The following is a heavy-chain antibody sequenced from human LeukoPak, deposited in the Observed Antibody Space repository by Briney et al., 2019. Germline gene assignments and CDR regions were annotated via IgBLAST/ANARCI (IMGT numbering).Heavy chain of an antibody. D-gene: IGHD6-19*01. CDR3: AKGPATRWLATFDY. J-gene: IGHJ4*02. CDR2: VRGSGGGT. CDR1: GFTFSNYA. V-gene: IGHV3-23*01. Sequence: GGSLRLSCAASGFTFSNYAMSWVRQAPGKGLEWVSTVRGSGGGTYYADSVKGRFTISRDNSKNTLYLQMNSLRAEDTAVYYCAKGPATRWLATFDYWGQGTLVTVSS.